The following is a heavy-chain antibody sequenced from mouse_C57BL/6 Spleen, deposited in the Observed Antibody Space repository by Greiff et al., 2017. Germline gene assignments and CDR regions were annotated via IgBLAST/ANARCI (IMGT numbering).Heavy chain of an antibody. Sequence: VQLQQSGPGLVQPSQSLSITCTVSGFSLTSYGVHWVRQSPGKGLEWLGVIWSGGNTDYTAAFISSLSISKDNSKSQFFFKMNSLQADDTAIYYCARTGTRYSMDYWGQGTSVTVSS. CDR3: ARTGTRYSMDY. J-gene: IGHJ4*01. V-gene: IGHV2-2*01. CDR1: GFSLTSYG. CDR2: IWSGGNT. D-gene: IGHD3-3*01.